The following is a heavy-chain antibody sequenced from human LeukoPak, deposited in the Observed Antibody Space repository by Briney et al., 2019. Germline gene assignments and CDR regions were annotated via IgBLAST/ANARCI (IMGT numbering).Heavy chain of an antibody. CDR3: AISIQAAAIPAFDY. V-gene: IGHV1-2*02. CDR1: GNTFAGHN. CDR2: INPDRGGT. Sequence: GASVKVSCKAPGNTFAGHNIQWMRQAPGQGLELMGRINPDRGGTDYARQFQGRVTMTSDTSIRAAYMELSSLVAEDSAVYFCAISIQAAAIPAFDYWGQGTLVTVSS. D-gene: IGHD6-25*01. J-gene: IGHJ4*02.